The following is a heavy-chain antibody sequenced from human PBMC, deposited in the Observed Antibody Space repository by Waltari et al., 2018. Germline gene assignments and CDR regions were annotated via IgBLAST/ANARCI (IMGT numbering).Heavy chain of an antibody. D-gene: IGHD6-13*01. CDR1: GFTFSSYA. CDR3: AKEAIRYSSSWYLDV. V-gene: IGHV3-23*03. Sequence: EVQLLESGGGLVQPGGSLRLSCAASGFTFSSYAMSWVRQAPGKGLEWVSVIYSGGKNINYAHCVQSPFTISRVNTKNPLYLQMNSLRAEDTTVYYCAKEAIRYSSSWYLDVWGKGTTLTVPS. CDR2: IYSGGKNI. J-gene: IGHJ6*03.